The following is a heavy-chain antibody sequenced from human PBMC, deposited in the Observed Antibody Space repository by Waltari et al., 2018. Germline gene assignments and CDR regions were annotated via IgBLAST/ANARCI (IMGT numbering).Heavy chain of an antibody. J-gene: IGHJ4*02. CDR3: VRENCSVTSCFKHFDY. CDR1: GSSFGTSN. CDR2: IRSSSAYK. Sequence: EGQLVESGGGLVKPGGSLTRSCAASGSSFGTSNGTGVRQAPGKGLEWVSYIRSSSAYKYYADSVKGRFAISRDNAKNLLFLQMNSLRADDTAVYYCVRENCSVTSCFKHFDYWGRGILVTVSS. V-gene: IGHV3-21*05. D-gene: IGHD2-2*01.